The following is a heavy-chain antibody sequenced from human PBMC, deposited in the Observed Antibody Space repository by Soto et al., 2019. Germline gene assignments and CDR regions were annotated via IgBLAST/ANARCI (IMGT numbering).Heavy chain of an antibody. CDR3: AKVRGNSGYDFDY. Sequence: GGSLRLSCAAPGFTFSNYPVSWVRQAPGMGLEWVSGISGSGGSTDYADSVRGRFTISRDNSNSTLYLQMNSLRAEDTATYYCAKVRGNSGYDFDYWGQGTLVTVSS. CDR2: ISGSGGST. V-gene: IGHV3-23*01. CDR1: GFTFSNYP. D-gene: IGHD5-12*01. J-gene: IGHJ4*02.